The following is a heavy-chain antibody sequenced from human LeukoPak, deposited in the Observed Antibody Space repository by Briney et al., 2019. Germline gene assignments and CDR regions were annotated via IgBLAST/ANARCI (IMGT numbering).Heavy chain of an antibody. J-gene: IGHJ4*02. CDR2: ISYDGSNK. Sequence: GGSLRLSCAASGFTFSSYGMHWVHQAPGKGLEWVAVISYDGSNKYYADSVKGRFTISRDNSKNTLYLQMNSLRAEDTAVYYCAKPRYYDSSGYPRFGRGPIDYWGQGTLVTVSS. CDR1: GFTFSSYG. V-gene: IGHV3-30*18. D-gene: IGHD3-22*01. CDR3: AKPRYYDSSGYPRFGRGPIDY.